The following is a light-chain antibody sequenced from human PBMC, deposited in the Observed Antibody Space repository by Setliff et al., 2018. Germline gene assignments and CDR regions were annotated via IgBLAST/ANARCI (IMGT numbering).Light chain of an antibody. CDR3: QSYDSSLNYV. V-gene: IGLV1-40*01. Sequence: QFVLTQPPSVSGAPGQRVTISCTGSSSNIGAGYDVHWYQQLPGTAPKLLIYGNSNRPSGVPDRFSGSKSGTSASLAITGLQAEDEADYYCQSYDSSLNYVFGTGTKVTVL. CDR1: SSNIGAGYD. J-gene: IGLJ1*01. CDR2: GNS.